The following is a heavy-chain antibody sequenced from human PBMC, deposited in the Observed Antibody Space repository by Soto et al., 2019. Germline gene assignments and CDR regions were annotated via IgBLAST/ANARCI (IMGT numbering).Heavy chain of an antibody. Sequence: EVQLVESGGGLVQPGGSLRLSCAASGFTFSSYSMNWVRQAPGKGLEWVSYISSSSSTIYYADSVKGRFTISRDNAKNSLYLQMNSLRAEDTDVYYCAREGSSGWNGLNWFDPWGQGTLVTVSS. D-gene: IGHD6-19*01. J-gene: IGHJ5*02. CDR3: AREGSSGWNGLNWFDP. CDR2: ISSSSSTI. V-gene: IGHV3-48*01. CDR1: GFTFSSYS.